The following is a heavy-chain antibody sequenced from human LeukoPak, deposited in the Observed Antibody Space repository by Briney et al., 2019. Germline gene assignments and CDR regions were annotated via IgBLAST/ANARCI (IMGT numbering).Heavy chain of an antibody. CDR1: GGSISSSSYY. CDR3: ALAAANLYYYYGMDV. V-gene: IGHV3-7*01. CDR2: IKQDGSEK. J-gene: IGHJ6*02. D-gene: IGHD6-13*01. Sequence: ETLSLTCTVSGGSISSSSYYWGWIRQPPGKGLEWVANIKQDGSEKYYVGSVKGRFTISRDNAKNSLYLQMNSLRAEDTAVYYCALAAANLYYYYGMDVWGQGTTVTVSS.